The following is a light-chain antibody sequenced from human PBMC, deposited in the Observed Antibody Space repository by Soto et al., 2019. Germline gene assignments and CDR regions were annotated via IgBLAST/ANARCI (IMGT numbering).Light chain of an antibody. CDR1: QSVSSN. CDR3: QQYNNWPPVWT. Sequence: EIVMTQSPATLSVSPGERATLSCRASQSVSSNSAWYQQKPGQAPRLLIYGASTRATGIPARFSGSGSGTEFTLTISSLQSEDFAVYYCQQYNNWPPVWTFGQGTKVEIK. CDR2: GAS. V-gene: IGKV3-15*01. J-gene: IGKJ1*01.